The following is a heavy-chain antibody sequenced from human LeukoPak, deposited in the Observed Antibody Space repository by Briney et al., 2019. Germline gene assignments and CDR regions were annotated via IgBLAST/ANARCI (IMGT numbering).Heavy chain of an antibody. CDR1: GFTFDDYT. CDR3: AKDMFRRRGDGYNSPFDY. CDR2: ISWDGGST. D-gene: IGHD5-24*01. Sequence: GGSLRLSCAASGFTFDDYTMHWVRQAPGKGLEWVSLISWDGGSTYYADSVKGRFTISRDNSKNSLYLQMNSLRTEDTALYYCAKDMFRRRGDGYNSPFDYWGQGTLVTVSS. J-gene: IGHJ4*02. V-gene: IGHV3-43*01.